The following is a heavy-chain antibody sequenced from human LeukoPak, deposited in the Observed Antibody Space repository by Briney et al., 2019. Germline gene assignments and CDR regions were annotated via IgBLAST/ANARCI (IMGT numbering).Heavy chain of an antibody. CDR1: GYSISSGYY. Sequence: SETLSLTCTVSGYSISSGYYWGWIRQPPGKGLEWIGSIYHSGSTYYNPSLKSRVTISVDTSKNQFSLKLSSVTAADTAVYYCGKIAAAAYYFDYWGQGTLVTVSS. CDR3: GKIAAAAYYFDY. V-gene: IGHV4-38-2*02. D-gene: IGHD6-13*01. J-gene: IGHJ4*02. CDR2: IYHSGST.